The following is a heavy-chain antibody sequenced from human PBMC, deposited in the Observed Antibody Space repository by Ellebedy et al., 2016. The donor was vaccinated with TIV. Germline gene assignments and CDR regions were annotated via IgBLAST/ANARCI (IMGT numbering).Heavy chain of an antibody. V-gene: IGHV3-23*01. CDR2: ISASGGST. Sequence: GGSLRLSCAASGFTFSSYAMSWVRQAPGKGLEWVSTISASGGSTYYAASVKGQFTISRDKSKNTLFLQMNSLRAEDTAVYYCAKGHSSGWYFFDYWGQGTPVTVSS. CDR1: GFTFSSYA. CDR3: AKGHSSGWYFFDY. D-gene: IGHD6-19*01. J-gene: IGHJ4*02.